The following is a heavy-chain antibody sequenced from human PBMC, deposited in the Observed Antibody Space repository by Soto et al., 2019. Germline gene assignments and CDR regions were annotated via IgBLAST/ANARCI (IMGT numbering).Heavy chain of an antibody. V-gene: IGHV3-9*01. CDR2: ISWNSGSI. Sequence: EVQLVESGGGLVQPGRSLRLSCAASGFTFDDYAMHWVRQAPGKGLERVSGISWNSGSIGYADSVKGRFTISRDNAKNSLYLQMNSLRAEDTALYYCAKDLPYDSSGYYGAGAFDIWGQGTMVTVSS. CDR3: AKDLPYDSSGYYGAGAFDI. D-gene: IGHD3-22*01. J-gene: IGHJ3*02. CDR1: GFTFDDYA.